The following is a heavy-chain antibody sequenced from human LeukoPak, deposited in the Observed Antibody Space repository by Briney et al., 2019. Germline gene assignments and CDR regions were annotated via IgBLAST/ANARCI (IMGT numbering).Heavy chain of an antibody. CDR1: GFTFSSYW. V-gene: IGHV3-7*03. D-gene: IGHD2-15*01. CDR3: ARDLNGVYCSGGSCYSSGPHNWFDP. CDR2: IKQDGSEK. J-gene: IGHJ5*02. Sequence: GGSLRLSCAASGFTFSSYWMSWVRQAPGKGLGWVANIKQDGSEKYYVDSVKGRFTISRDNAKNSLYLQMNSLRSEDTAVYYCARDLNGVYCSGGSCYSSGPHNWFDPWGQGTLVTVSS.